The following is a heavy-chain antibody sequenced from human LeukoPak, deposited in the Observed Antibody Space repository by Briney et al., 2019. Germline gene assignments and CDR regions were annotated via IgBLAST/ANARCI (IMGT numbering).Heavy chain of an antibody. CDR1: GYTFTSYG. V-gene: IGHV1-18*01. Sequence: GASVKVSCKASGYTFTSYGISWVRQAPGQGLEWIGWISAYNGNTNYAQKLQGRVTMTTDTSTSTAYMELRSPRSDDTAVYYCARDGAWGSSSGYDYWGQGTLVTVSS. D-gene: IGHD6-6*01. CDR3: ARDGAWGSSSGYDY. CDR2: ISAYNGNT. J-gene: IGHJ4*02.